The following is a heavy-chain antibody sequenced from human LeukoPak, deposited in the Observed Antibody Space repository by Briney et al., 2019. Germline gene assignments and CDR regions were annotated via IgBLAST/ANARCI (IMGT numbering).Heavy chain of an antibody. J-gene: IGHJ4*02. CDR3: ARDKDLGAVAGTFDY. Sequence: ASVKVSCKASGYTFTGHFIFWVRQSPGQRLELMAWINPDTGVTNYAQKFQGRVTMTTDTSTSTAYMELTSLTSDDTAVYYCARDKDLGAVAGTFDYWGQGTLVTVSS. V-gene: IGHV1-2*02. CDR1: GYTFTGHF. CDR2: INPDTGVT. D-gene: IGHD6-19*01.